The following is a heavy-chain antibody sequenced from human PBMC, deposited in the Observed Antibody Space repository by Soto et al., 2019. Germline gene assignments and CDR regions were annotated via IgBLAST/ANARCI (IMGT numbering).Heavy chain of an antibody. Sequence: EVQLVESGGGLVKPGGSLRLSCAASGFTFSNAWMSWVRQAPGKGLEWVGRIKSKTDGGTTDYAAPVKGRFTISRDDSKNTLYRQMNSLRTEDTAVYYCTTDSPAAISYYYYGMDVWGQGTTVTVSS. CDR1: GFTFSNAW. CDR3: TTDSPAAISYYYYGMDV. CDR2: IKSKTDGGTT. D-gene: IGHD2-2*01. V-gene: IGHV3-15*01. J-gene: IGHJ6*02.